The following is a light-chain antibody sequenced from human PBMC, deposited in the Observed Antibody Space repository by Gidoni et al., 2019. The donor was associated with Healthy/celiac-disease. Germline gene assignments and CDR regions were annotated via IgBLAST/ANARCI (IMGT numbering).Light chain of an antibody. Sequence: EIVMTQYPATLSVSPGERATLSCRASQSVSSNLAWYQQKPGQAPRLLIYGASTRATGIPARFSGSASGTEFTLTISSLQSEDFAVYYCQQYNNWPRTFGQGTKVEIK. CDR1: QSVSSN. CDR2: GAS. CDR3: QQYNNWPRT. J-gene: IGKJ1*01. V-gene: IGKV3-15*01.